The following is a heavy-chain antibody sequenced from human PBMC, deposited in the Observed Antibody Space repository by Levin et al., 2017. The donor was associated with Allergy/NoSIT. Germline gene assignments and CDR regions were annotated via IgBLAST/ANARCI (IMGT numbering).Heavy chain of an antibody. CDR2: ISFHGTNQ. D-gene: IGHD1-1*01. Sequence: GGSLRLSCAASGFTFSSYAMHWVRQAPGKGLEWVAVISFHGTNQYYADSVKGRFTISRDNSKNTLYLQMNSLRAEDTALYYCAKSFHWTYDDYGMDVWGQGTTVTVSS. CDR3: AKSFHWTYDDYGMDV. CDR1: GFTFSSYA. J-gene: IGHJ6*02. V-gene: IGHV3-30*18.